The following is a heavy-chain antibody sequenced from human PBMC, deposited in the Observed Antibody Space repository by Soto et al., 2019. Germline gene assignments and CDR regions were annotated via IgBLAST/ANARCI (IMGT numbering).Heavy chain of an antibody. CDR2: IYYSGST. CDR3: ASGYDFWSGYYYPYGMDV. V-gene: IGHV4-31*03. CDR1: GGSISSGGYY. D-gene: IGHD3-3*01. Sequence: PSETLSLTCTVSGGSISSGGYYWSWIRQHPGKGLEWIGYIYYSGSTYYNPSLKSRVTISVDTSKNQFSLKLSSVTAADTAVYYCASGYDFWSGYYYPYGMDVWGQGTTVTVSS. J-gene: IGHJ6*02.